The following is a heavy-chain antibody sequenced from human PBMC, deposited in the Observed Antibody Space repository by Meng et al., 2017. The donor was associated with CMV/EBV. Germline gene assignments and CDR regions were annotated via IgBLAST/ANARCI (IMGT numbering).Heavy chain of an antibody. Sequence: GSLRLSCAVYGGSFSGYYWSWIRQPPGKGLEWIGEINHRGSTNYNPSLKSRVTISVDTSKNQFSLKLSSVTAADTAVYYCARGQGWVRGVGAKRLRPNWFDPWGQGTLVTVSS. CDR3: ARGQGWVRGVGAKRLRPNWFDP. J-gene: IGHJ5*02. D-gene: IGHD3-10*01. CDR2: INHRGST. V-gene: IGHV4-34*01. CDR1: GGSFSGYY.